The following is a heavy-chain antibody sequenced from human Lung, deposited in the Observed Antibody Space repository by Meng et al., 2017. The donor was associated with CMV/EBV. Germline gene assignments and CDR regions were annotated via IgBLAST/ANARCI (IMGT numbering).Heavy chain of an antibody. Sequence: QAPLVHAGGEVKKSGALVKVCCKASGYTFTNYVIPWVRRAPGQGLEWMGWINAYNGDTNYAQTLQGRVTMTTDTSTSTAYMELRSLRSDDTAVYYCARVEVGITSGDYWGQGTLVTVSS. D-gene: IGHD1-26*01. CDR1: GYTFTNYV. CDR3: ARVEVGITSGDY. V-gene: IGHV1-18*01. J-gene: IGHJ4*02. CDR2: INAYNGDT.